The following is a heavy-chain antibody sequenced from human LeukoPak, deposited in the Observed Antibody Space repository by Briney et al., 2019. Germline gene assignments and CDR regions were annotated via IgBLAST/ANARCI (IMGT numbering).Heavy chain of an antibody. J-gene: IGHJ4*02. V-gene: IGHV1-8*01. CDR2: MNPNSGNT. CDR1: GYTFTSYD. D-gene: IGHD2-15*01. Sequence: VASVKVSCKASGYTFTSYDINWVRQATGQGLEWVGWMNPNSGNTGYAQKFQGRVTMTRNTSISTAYMELSSLRSEDTAVYYCARDLSGSGGSQGGYWGQGTLVTVSS. CDR3: ARDLSGSGGSQGGY.